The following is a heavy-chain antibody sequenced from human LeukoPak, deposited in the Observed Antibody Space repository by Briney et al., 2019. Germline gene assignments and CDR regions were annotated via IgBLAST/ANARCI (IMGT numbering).Heavy chain of an antibody. J-gene: IGHJ6*03. V-gene: IGHV3-30*03. CDR1: GFTFSSYG. CDR2: ISYDGSNK. CDR3: ARDTYQLLAIDYYYYMDV. Sequence: GGSLRLSCAASGFTFSSYGMRWVRQAPGKGLEWVAVISYDGSNKYYADSVKGRFTISRDNSKNTLYLQMNSLRAEDTAVYYCARDTYQLLAIDYYYYMDVWGKGTTVTVSS. D-gene: IGHD2-2*01.